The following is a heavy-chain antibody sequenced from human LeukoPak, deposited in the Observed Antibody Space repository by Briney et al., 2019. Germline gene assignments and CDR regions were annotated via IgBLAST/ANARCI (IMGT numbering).Heavy chain of an antibody. CDR2: IYYSGST. D-gene: IGHD5-18*01. J-gene: IGHJ6*03. CDR3: ARGGYSYGNYYYYYMDV. V-gene: IGHV4-59*01. CDR1: GGSISSYY. Sequence: SETLSLTWTVSGGSISSYYWSWIRQPPGKGLEWIGYIYYSGSTNYNPSLKSRVTISVDTSKNQFSLKLSSVTAADTAVYYCARGGYSYGNYYYYYMDVWGKGTTVTVSS.